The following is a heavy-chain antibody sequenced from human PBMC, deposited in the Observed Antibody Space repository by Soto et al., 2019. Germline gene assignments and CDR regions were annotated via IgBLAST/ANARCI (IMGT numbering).Heavy chain of an antibody. Sequence: EVQLLESGGGLVQPGGSLRLSCAASGFTFSSYAMSWVRQAPGKGLEWVSAISGSGGSTYYADSVKGRFTISRNNSKNTLYLQLISLCDADTAVYYCAKVLTGTTPDNDDFDIWGQGTMVTVSS. D-gene: IGHD1-20*01. CDR1: GFTFSSYA. V-gene: IGHV3-23*01. J-gene: IGHJ3*02. CDR2: ISGSGGST. CDR3: AKVLTGTTPDNDDFDI.